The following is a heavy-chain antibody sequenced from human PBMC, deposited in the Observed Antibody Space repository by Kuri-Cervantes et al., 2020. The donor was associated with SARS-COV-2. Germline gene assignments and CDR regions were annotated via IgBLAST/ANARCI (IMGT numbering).Heavy chain of an antibody. D-gene: IGHD3-9*01. V-gene: IGHV3-30-3*01. CDR3: ARDPQRNFDWLLSYYYYGMDV. J-gene: IGHJ6*02. CDR2: ISYDGSNK. Sequence: GESLKISCAASGFTFSSYAMHWVRQAPGKGLEWMAVISYDGSNKYYADSVKGRFTISRDNSKNTLYLQMNSLRAEDTAVYYCARDPQRNFDWLLSYYYYGMDVWGQGTTVTVSS. CDR1: GFTFSSYA.